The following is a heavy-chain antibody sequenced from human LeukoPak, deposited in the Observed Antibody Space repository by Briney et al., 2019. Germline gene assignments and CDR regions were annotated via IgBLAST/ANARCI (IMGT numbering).Heavy chain of an antibody. CDR3: ARGDDRSGWYEAWFDP. J-gene: IGHJ5*02. CDR2: IYHSGST. Sequence: SQTLSLTCAVSGYSISSGYYWGWIRQPPGKGLEWIGSIYHSGSTYYNPSLKSRVTISVDTSKNQFSLKLSSVTAADTAGYYCARGDDRSGWYEAWFDPWGQGTLVTVSS. V-gene: IGHV4-38-2*01. CDR1: GYSISSGYY. D-gene: IGHD6-19*01.